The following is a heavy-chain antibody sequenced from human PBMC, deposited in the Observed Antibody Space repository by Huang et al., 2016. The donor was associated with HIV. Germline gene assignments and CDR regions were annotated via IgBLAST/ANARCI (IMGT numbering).Heavy chain of an antibody. D-gene: IGHD2-2*01. J-gene: IGHJ6*02. CDR1: GYTFTGYY. V-gene: IGHV1-2*02. Sequence: QVHLVQSGAEVKKPGASVKVSCKASGYTFTGYYIHWVRQAPGQGLGGMGWINPNSGGTNSAQTFQDRITMTRDTSSNTAYMEVRRLKSDDTAIYYCARDSRYWSSGTSGWYYVYGLDVWGQGTAVTVS. CDR3: ARDSRYWSSGTSGWYYVYGLDV. CDR2: INPNSGGT.